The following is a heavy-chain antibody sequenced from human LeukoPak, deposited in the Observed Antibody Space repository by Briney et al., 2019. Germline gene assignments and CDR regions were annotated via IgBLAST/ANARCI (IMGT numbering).Heavy chain of an antibody. CDR1: GYTFTSYG. CDR2: FDPEDGET. Sequence: ASVKVSCKASGYTFTSYGISWVRQAPGKGLEWMGGFDPEDGETIYAQKFQGRVTMAEDTSTDTAYMELSSLRSEDTAVYYCATGNSGSYYGEIDYWGQGTLVTVSS. CDR3: ATGNSGSYYGEIDY. V-gene: IGHV1-24*01. J-gene: IGHJ4*02. D-gene: IGHD1-26*01.